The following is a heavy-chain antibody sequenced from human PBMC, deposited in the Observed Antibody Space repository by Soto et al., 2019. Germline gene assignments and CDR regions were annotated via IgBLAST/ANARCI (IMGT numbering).Heavy chain of an antibody. V-gene: IGHV4-4*02. CDR1: GGSISSSNW. CDR3: ARDIYCNNGVCYRLLDY. J-gene: IGHJ4*02. Sequence: SETLSLTCAVSGGSISSSNWWSWVRQPPGKGLEWIGEIYHSGSTNYNPSLKSRVTISVDKSKNQFSLKLSSVTAADTAVYYCARDIYCNNGVCYRLLDYWGQGTLVTVSS. D-gene: IGHD2-8*01. CDR2: IYHSGST.